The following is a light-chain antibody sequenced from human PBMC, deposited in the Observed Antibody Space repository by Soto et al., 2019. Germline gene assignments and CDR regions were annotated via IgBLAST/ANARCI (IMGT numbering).Light chain of an antibody. Sequence: DIQMTQSPSSLSPSVGDRVTITCRASQSISRYLNWYQQKPGKAPKLLMYDASSLPSAVPSRFSGGGSGTDFTLTISSLQPEDSATCNCQHGYRTPLDFGGGTKVETK. CDR2: DAS. V-gene: IGKV1-39*01. CDR1: QSISRY. J-gene: IGKJ4*01. CDR3: QHGYRTPLD.